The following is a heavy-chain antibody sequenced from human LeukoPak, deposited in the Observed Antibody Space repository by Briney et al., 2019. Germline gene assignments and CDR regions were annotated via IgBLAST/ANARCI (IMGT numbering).Heavy chain of an antibody. D-gene: IGHD3-16*01. Sequence: PGGSLRLSCAASGFTFSSYTMNWVRQAPGKGLEWVSIISSGSSYIHYADSVKGRFTISRDNAKNSLYLQMNSLRAEDTAVYYCARGRPLGANFWVYWGQGTLVTVSS. V-gene: IGHV3-21*01. CDR2: ISSGSSYI. CDR1: GFTFSSYT. J-gene: IGHJ4*02. CDR3: ARGRPLGANFWVY.